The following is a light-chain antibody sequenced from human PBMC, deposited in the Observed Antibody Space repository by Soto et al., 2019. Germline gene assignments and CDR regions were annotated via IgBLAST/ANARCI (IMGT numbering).Light chain of an antibody. CDR2: DAS. CDR3: HQRANWLT. CDR1: QSIGRY. V-gene: IGKV3-11*01. J-gene: IGKJ4*01. Sequence: EIVLTQSPATLSLSPGERVTLSCRASQSIGRYLAWYQHKPGQAPRLLIYDASNSATGIPARFSGSGSGTDFTLTISSLEPEDFAEYYCHQRANWLTFGGGTKVEIK.